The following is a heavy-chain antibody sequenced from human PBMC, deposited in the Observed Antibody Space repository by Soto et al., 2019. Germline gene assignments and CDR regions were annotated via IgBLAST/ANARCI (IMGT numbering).Heavy chain of an antibody. CDR1: GFTFSSYA. CDR2: ISGSGGST. V-gene: IGHV3-23*01. CDR3: AKDSAPTRLLKLDAFDI. J-gene: IGHJ3*02. Sequence: PGGSLRLSCAASGFTFSSYAMSWVRQAPGKGLEWVSAISGSGGSTYYADSVKGRFTISRDNSKNTLYLQMNSLRAEDTAVYYCAKDSAPTRLLKLDAFDIWGQGTMVTVSS. D-gene: IGHD3-10*01.